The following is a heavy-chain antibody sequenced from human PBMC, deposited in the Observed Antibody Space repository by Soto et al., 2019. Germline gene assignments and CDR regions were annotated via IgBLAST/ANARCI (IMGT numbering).Heavy chain of an antibody. CDR3: AKSYSSNWYDYFDY. Sequence: PGESLKISCAASGFTFSSYAMSWVRQAPGKGLEWVSAISGSGDSTYYADSVKGRFTISRDTSKNTLYLQMDSLRAEDTALYYCAKSYSSNWYDYFDYWGQGTLVTVSS. V-gene: IGHV3-23*01. D-gene: IGHD6-13*01. CDR1: GFTFSSYA. CDR2: ISGSGDST. J-gene: IGHJ4*02.